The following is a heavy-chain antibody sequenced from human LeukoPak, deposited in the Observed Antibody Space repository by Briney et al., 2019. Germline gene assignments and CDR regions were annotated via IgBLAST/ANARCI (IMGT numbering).Heavy chain of an antibody. J-gene: IGHJ4*02. CDR3: ARDLRRGLDY. Sequence: GGSLRLSCAASGFTFSSYEMNWVRQAPGKGLGWVAVISYDGSNKYYADSVKGRFTISRDNSKNTLYLQMNSLRAEDTAVYYCARDLRRGLDYWGQGTLVTVSS. CDR2: ISYDGSNK. CDR1: GFTFSSYE. V-gene: IGHV3-30*04. D-gene: IGHD2-15*01.